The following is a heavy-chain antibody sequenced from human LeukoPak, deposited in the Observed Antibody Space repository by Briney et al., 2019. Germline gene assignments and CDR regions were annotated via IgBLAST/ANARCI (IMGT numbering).Heavy chain of an antibody. V-gene: IGHV3-7*01. CDR1: KFIFSNYW. J-gene: IGHJ6*02. Sequence: GGSLRLSCAASKFIFSNYWMSWVRQAPGKGLEWVAYIKKTGSETYYVDSVKGRFTITRDNARNSLFLQMNSLRAEDTAVYYCAKNEGAGYCSGGSCPWGMDVWGQGTTVTVSS. D-gene: IGHD2-15*01. CDR3: AKNEGAGYCSGGSCPWGMDV. CDR2: IKKTGSET.